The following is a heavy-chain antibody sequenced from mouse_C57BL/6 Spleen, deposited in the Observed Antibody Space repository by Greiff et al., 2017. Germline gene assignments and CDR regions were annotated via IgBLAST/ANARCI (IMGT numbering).Heavy chain of an antibody. D-gene: IGHD2-4*01. CDR3: ARPGNDYDGFAY. Sequence: EVKLQESGPGLVKPSQSLSLTCSVTGYSITSGYYWNWIRQFPGNKLEWMGYISYDGSNNYNPSLKNRISITRDTSKNQFFLKLNSVTTEDTATYYCARPGNDYDGFAYWGQGTLVTVSA. CDR1: GYSITSGYY. V-gene: IGHV3-6*01. CDR2: ISYDGSN. J-gene: IGHJ3*01.